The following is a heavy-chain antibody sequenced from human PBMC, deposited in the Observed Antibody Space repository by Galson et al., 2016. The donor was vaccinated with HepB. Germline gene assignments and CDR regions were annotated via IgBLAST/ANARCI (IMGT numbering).Heavy chain of an antibody. CDR3: ARDGELGGSYYGRDFDI. J-gene: IGHJ3*02. Sequence: SLRLSCAASAFTFTNHAMHWVRQAPGKGLDWVAFISYDGSSTYYADSVKGRFTISRDNSKNTLYLQMNSLRTADTAVYYCARDGELGGSYYGRDFDIWGQGTMVTVSS. CDR1: AFTFTNHA. D-gene: IGHD1-26*01. V-gene: IGHV3-30-3*01. CDR2: ISYDGSST.